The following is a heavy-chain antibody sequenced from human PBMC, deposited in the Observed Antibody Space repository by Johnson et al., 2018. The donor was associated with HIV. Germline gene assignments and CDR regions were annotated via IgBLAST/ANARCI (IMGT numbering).Heavy chain of an antibody. Sequence: QVQLVESGGGVVQPGRSLRLSCAASGFTFSSYAMHWVRQAPGKGLEWVAVIWYDGSNKYYADSVKGRFTISRDNSKNTLYLQMHSLRAEDTAVYYCARLRGAFDIWGQGTMVTVSS. CDR1: GFTFSSYA. CDR3: ARLRGAFDI. J-gene: IGHJ3*02. CDR2: IWYDGSNK. V-gene: IGHV3-30*04.